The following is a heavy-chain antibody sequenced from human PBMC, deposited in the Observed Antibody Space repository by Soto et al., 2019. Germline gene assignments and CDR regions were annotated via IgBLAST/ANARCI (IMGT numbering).Heavy chain of an antibody. J-gene: IGHJ6*02. CDR3: ARGGVLVSAVMGDYFYGMDV. Sequence: QVQLVQSGAEVKKPGSSVKVSCKTSGVTFSSYGISWVRQAPGQGLEWMGGIIPLFGTANYAQKFQGRVTITADKSTTTAGLAVSRLKSQDPAVFYCARGGVLVSAVMGDYFYGMDVWGQGAAGTVSS. D-gene: IGHD2-2*01. CDR2: IIPLFGTA. CDR1: GVTFSSYG. V-gene: IGHV1-69*06.